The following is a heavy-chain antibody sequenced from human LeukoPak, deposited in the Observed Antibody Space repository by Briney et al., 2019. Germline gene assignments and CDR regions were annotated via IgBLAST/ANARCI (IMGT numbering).Heavy chain of an antibody. J-gene: IGHJ4*02. CDR2: ISGSDGRT. CDR3: TRPTALGY. D-gene: IGHD2-21*02. CDR1: GFTFSSYA. Sequence: PGGSLRLSCAASGFTFSSYAMSWVRQAPGKGLEWVSAISGSDGRTYYADSVKGRFTISRDNSKNTLYLQMSSLRAEDTAVYYCTRPTALGYWGQGTLVTVSS. V-gene: IGHV3-23*01.